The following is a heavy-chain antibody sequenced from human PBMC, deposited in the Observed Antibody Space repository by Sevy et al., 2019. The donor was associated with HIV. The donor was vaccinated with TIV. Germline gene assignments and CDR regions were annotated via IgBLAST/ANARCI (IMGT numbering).Heavy chain of an antibody. D-gene: IGHD2-15*01. CDR3: ATGLPGEYVDCSSCYSDYFAY. J-gene: IGHJ4*02. CDR1: GYTLIEFS. Sequence: ASVTVSCKVSGYTLIEFSMHWVRQAPGKGLEWMGGFDPEDGETIYAQRFQGRVTMTEDTSTDTAYMELSSLRSEDTAVYYCATGLPGEYVDCSSCYSDYFAYWGQGTLVTVSS. CDR2: FDPEDGET. V-gene: IGHV1-24*01.